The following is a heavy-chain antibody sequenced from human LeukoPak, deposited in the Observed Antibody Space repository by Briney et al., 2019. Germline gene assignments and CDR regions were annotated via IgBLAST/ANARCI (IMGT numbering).Heavy chain of an antibody. CDR3: ARAPERWYSYGSYTYYYMDV. CDR1: GGSISSSNW. CDR2: IYHSGST. Sequence: SGTLSLTCAVSGGSISSSNWWSWVRQPPGKGLEWIGEIYHSGSTNYNPSLESRVTISVDTSKNQISLKLSSVTAADTTVYYCARAPERWYSYGSYTYYYMDVWGKGTTVTVSS. V-gene: IGHV4-4*02. D-gene: IGHD5-18*01. J-gene: IGHJ6*03.